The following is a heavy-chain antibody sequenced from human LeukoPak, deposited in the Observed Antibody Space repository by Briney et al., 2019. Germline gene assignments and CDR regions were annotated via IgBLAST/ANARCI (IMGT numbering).Heavy chain of an antibody. CDR3: ARTEQQLGWFDP. J-gene: IGHJ5*02. Sequence: GGSLRLSCTASGFTFSSYTMHWVRQAPGKGLEWVSSISQTSEYIDNADSVKGRFTISRDNAKNSLFLQMNSLRADDTALYYCARTEQQLGWFDPWGQGTLVTVSS. CDR2: ISQTSEYI. D-gene: IGHD6-13*01. CDR1: GFTFSSYT. V-gene: IGHV3-21*01.